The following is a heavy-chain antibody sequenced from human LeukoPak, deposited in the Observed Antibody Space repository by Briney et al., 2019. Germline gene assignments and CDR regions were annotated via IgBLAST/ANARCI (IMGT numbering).Heavy chain of an antibody. CDR3: ARHPGKVTNDWYFDL. J-gene: IGHJ2*01. V-gene: IGHV1-2*02. D-gene: IGHD4-23*01. CDR2: INPNSGGT. CDR1: GYTFTTYY. Sequence: ASVKVSCKASGYTFTTYYMHWVRQAPGQGLEWMGWINPNSGGTNYAQKFQGRVTMTRDTSITTAYMELSRLSSDDTAVYYCARHPGKVTNDWYFDLWGRGTLVTVSS.